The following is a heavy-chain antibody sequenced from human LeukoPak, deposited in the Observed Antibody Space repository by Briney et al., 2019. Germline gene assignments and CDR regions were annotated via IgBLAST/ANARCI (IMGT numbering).Heavy chain of an antibody. D-gene: IGHD2-2*01. CDR2: INHSGGT. Sequence: PSDTLSLTCAVYGGSFSDYFWSWIRQPPGKGLECVGEINHSGGTDYNPSLESRVTISVDTSKNHFSLKLSSVTAADMAVYYCAREPGYCYSTNCYGGWFDPWGQGTLVTVSS. CDR3: AREPGYCYSTNCYGGWFDP. J-gene: IGHJ5*02. CDR1: GGSFSDYF. V-gene: IGHV4-34*01.